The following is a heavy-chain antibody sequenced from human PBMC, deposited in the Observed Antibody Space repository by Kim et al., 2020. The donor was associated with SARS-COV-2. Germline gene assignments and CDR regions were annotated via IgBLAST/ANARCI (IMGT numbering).Heavy chain of an antibody. J-gene: IGHJ2*01. Sequence: SYSPSFQGQVTISADKSTGTAYLQWSSLKASDTAMYYCARHVAVYWYFDLWGRATLVTVSS. CDR3: ARHVAVYWYFDL. V-gene: IGHV5-51*01. D-gene: IGHD2-15*01.